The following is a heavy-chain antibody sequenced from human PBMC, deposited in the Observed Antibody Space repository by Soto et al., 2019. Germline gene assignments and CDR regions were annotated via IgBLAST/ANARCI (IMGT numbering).Heavy chain of an antibody. V-gene: IGHV3-23*01. CDR2: ISNTGLTT. CDR3: AKDPLWGQWLEYGYLDQ. CDR1: GLTFISYA. J-gene: IGHJ5*02. Sequence: EVQLLESGGGLVQPGGSLRLSCAASGLTFISYAMSWVRQAPGRGLEWVAVISNTGLTTHYADSVKGRFTISRDNSKRTVYLQMNRLRVDDTAVYFCAKDPLWGQWLEYGYLDQWGQGNLVNVSS. D-gene: IGHD6-19*01.